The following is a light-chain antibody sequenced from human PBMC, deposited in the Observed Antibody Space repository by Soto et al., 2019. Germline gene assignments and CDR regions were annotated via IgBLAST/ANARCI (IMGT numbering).Light chain of an antibody. J-gene: IGKJ1*01. CDR2: GAS. V-gene: IGKV3-20*01. CDR3: QQYGSSPQT. CDR1: QSVSSSY. Sequence: EIVLTQSPGTLSLSPGDRATLSCSAMQSVSSSYLAWYQHKPGQAPRLLIYGASSRATGIPERFSGSGSGTDFTLTISRLEPEDFEVYYCQQYGSSPQTFGQGTKVDIK.